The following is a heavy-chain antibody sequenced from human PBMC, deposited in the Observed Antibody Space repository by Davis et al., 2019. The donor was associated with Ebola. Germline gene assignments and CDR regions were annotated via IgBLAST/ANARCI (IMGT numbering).Heavy chain of an antibody. V-gene: IGHV3-23*01. CDR3: AGGDFWSGYFDY. CDR2: ISGSGGST. J-gene: IGHJ4*02. D-gene: IGHD3-3*01. CDR1: GFTFSSYA. Sequence: GESLKISCAASGFTFSSYAMSWVRQAPGKGLEWVSAISGSGGSTYDADSVKGRFTISRDNSKNTLYLQMNSLRAEDTAVYYCAGGDFWSGYFDYWGQGTLVTVSS.